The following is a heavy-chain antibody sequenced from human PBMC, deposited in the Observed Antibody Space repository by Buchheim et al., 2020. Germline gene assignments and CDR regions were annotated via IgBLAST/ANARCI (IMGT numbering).Heavy chain of an antibody. CDR1: GFTFSSSW. CDR3: ARDDPIDY. CDR2: INEDGSEK. J-gene: IGHJ4*02. Sequence: EVQLVESGGGLVQPGGSLRLSCAASGFTFSSSWMTWVRQAPGKGLEWVANINEDGSEKYYVDSVRGRFTISRDNSKNTLYLQMNSLRAEDTAVYYCARDDPIDYWGQGTL. V-gene: IGHV3-7*01.